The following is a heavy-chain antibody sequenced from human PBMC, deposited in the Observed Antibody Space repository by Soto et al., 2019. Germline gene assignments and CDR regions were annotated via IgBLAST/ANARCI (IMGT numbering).Heavy chain of an antibody. CDR2: ISGSGGST. J-gene: IGHJ6*03. CDR1: GFTFSSYA. Sequence: GGSLRLSCAASGFTFSSYAMSWVRQAPGKGLEWVSAISGSGGSTYYADSVKGRFTISRDNSKNTLYLQMNSLRAEDTAVYYCAKDLVFGPDYYYYYYMDVWGKGTTVTVSS. CDR3: AKDLVFGPDYYYYYYMDV. V-gene: IGHV3-23*01. D-gene: IGHD3-3*01.